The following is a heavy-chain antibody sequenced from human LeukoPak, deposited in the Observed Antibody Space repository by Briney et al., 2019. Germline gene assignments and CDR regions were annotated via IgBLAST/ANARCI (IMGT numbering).Heavy chain of an antibody. CDR1: GFTFSSYG. V-gene: IGHV3-30*18. J-gene: IGHJ4*02. CDR3: AKAGVDTAMALDY. Sequence: GGSLRLSCAASGFTFSSYGMHWVRQAPGKGLDWVAVISYDGSNKDYADSVKGRLTISRDNSKNTLYLQMNSLRPEDTAVYYCAKAGVDTAMALDYWGQGTLVTVSS. CDR2: ISYDGSNK. D-gene: IGHD5-18*01.